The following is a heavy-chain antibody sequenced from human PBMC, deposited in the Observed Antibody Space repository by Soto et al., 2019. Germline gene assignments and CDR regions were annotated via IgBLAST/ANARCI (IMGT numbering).Heavy chain of an antibody. CDR3: ARERGTYGMDV. Sequence: GSLRLSCAASGFTFSSYGMHWVRQAPGKGLEWVAVIWYDGSNKYYADSVKGRFTISRDNSKNTLYLQMNSLRAEDTAVYYCARERGTYGMDVWGQGTTVTVSS. V-gene: IGHV3-33*01. CDR1: GFTFSSYG. CDR2: IWYDGSNK. D-gene: IGHD3-16*01. J-gene: IGHJ6*02.